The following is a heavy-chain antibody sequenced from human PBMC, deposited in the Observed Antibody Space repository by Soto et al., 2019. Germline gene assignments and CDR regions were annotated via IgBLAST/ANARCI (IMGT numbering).Heavy chain of an antibody. CDR2: IIPIFGTA. Sequence: GASVKVSCKASGGTFSSYAISWVRQAPGQGLEWMGGIIPIFGTANYAQKFQGRVTITADESTSTAYMELSRLRSEDTAVYYCDMALMVRGVIINGFDYWGQGTLVTVSS. D-gene: IGHD3-10*01. CDR3: DMALMVRGVIINGFDY. CDR1: GGTFSSYA. V-gene: IGHV1-69*13. J-gene: IGHJ4*02.